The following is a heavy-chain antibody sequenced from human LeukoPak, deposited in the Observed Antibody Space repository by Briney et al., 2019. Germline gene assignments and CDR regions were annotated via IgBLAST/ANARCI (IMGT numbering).Heavy chain of an antibody. Sequence: SVKVSCKASGGTFRSNAISWMRQAPGQGLEWMGGITPIFGTANYAQKFQGRVTITAVESMSTAYMELSSLRSEDTAVYYCARGWLAETTVVTPYNYWGQGTLVTVSS. CDR3: ARGWLAETTVVTPYNY. J-gene: IGHJ4*02. D-gene: IGHD4-23*01. CDR2: ITPIFGTA. V-gene: IGHV1-69*13. CDR1: GGTFRSNA.